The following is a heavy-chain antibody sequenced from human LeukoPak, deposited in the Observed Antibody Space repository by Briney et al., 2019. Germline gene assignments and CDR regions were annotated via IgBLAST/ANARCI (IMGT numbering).Heavy chain of an antibody. V-gene: IGHV3-48*01. CDR3: ARDPSYNWNKELDY. CDR2: ISSSSTTI. J-gene: IGHJ4*02. CDR1: GFTFSSYS. Sequence: GGSLSLSCAASGFTFSSYSMNWVRQAPGKGLEWVSYISSSSTTIYYADSVKGRFTISRDNAKNSLYLQMNSLRAEDTAVYYCARDPSYNWNKELDYWGQGTLVTVSS. D-gene: IGHD1/OR15-1a*01.